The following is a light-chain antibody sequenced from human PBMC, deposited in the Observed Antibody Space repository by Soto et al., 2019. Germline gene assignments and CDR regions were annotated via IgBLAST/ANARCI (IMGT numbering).Light chain of an antibody. V-gene: IGKV1-9*01. CDR1: QGISSY. CDR2: TAS. CDR3: QQRNSYPIT. Sequence: DIQLTQSPSFLSASVGDGITITCRASQGISSYLAWYQQKPGKAPKLLIHTASTLQSGVPSRFSGSGAGTEFTLTIRSLQPEDFATYYCQQRNSYPITFGQGTRLEIK. J-gene: IGKJ5*01.